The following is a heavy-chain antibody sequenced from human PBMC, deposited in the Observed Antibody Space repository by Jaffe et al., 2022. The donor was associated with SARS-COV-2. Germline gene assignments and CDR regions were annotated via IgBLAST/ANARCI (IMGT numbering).Heavy chain of an antibody. Sequence: EVQLVESGGGLVKPGGSLRLSCAASGFTFSNAWMSWVRQAPGKGLEWVGRIKSKTDGGTTDYAAPVKGRFTISRDDSKNTLYLQMNSLKTEDTAVYYCTTGFFYYDSSGYYYFDYWGQGTLVTVSS. V-gene: IGHV3-15*01. D-gene: IGHD3-22*01. CDR1: GFTFSNAW. CDR3: TTGFFYYDSSGYYYFDY. CDR2: IKSKTDGGTT. J-gene: IGHJ4*02.